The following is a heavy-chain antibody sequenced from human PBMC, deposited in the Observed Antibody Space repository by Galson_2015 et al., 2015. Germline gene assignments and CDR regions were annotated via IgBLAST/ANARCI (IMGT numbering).Heavy chain of an antibody. J-gene: IGHJ4*02. D-gene: IGHD3-3*01. CDR2: IKQDGSEK. CDR1: GFTFSSYW. CDR3: ARDFPSVLRFLEWPPFDR. V-gene: IGHV3-7*01. Sequence: SLRLSCAASGFTFSSYWMSWVRQAPGKGLEWVANIKQDGSEKYYVDSVKGRFTISRDNAKNSLYLQMNSLRAEDTAVYYCARDFPSVLRFLEWPPFDRWGQGTLVTVSS.